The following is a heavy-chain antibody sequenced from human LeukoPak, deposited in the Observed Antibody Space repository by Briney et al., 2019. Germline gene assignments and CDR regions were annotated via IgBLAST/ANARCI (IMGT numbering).Heavy chain of an antibody. V-gene: IGHV3-21*01. J-gene: IGHJ4*02. CDR2: ISSSSSYI. CDR1: GFTFSSYS. CDR3: ARDAGFLEWLLAPVDY. D-gene: IGHD3-3*01. Sequence: PGGSLRLSCAASGFTFSSYSMNWVRQAPGKGLEWVSSISSSSSYIYYADSVKGRFTISRDNAKNSLYLQMNSLRAEDTAVYYCARDAGFLEWLLAPVDYWGQGTLVTVSS.